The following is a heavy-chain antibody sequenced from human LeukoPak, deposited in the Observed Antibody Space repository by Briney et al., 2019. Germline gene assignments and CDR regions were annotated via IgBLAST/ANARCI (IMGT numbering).Heavy chain of an antibody. CDR3: AKRRDVAAGGSGAFDY. CDR1: GFTFSSYG. V-gene: IGHV3-30*02. D-gene: IGHD6-13*01. CDR2: XRYDGSSQ. Sequence: GGSLRLSCAASGFTFSSYGMHWVRQAPGKGLXXXXXXRYDGSSQRYTDSVKGRFTISRDNSKNTVYLQMNSLRAEDTAVYYCAKRRDVAAGGSGAFDYWGQGSLVTVSS. J-gene: IGHJ4*02.